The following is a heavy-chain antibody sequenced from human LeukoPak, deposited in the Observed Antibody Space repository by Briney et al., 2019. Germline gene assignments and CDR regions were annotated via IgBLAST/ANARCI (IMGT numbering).Heavy chain of an antibody. Sequence: GGSLRLSCAASGFTFSSYAMSWVRQATGKGLEWVSAIGTAGDTYYPGSVKGRFTISRENAKNSLYLQMNSLRAGDTAVYYCARGGRDGYNNFDYWGQGTLVTVSS. V-gene: IGHV3-13*01. CDR1: GFTFSSYA. J-gene: IGHJ4*02. CDR2: IGTAGDT. CDR3: ARGGRDGYNNFDY. D-gene: IGHD2-21*01.